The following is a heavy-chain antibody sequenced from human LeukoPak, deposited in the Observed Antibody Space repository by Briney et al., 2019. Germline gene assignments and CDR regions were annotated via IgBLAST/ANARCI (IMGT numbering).Heavy chain of an antibody. D-gene: IGHD6-6*01. CDR2: ISSSSSYI. CDR3: ARDPSIAARPYFDY. V-gene: IGHV3-21*01. CDR1: GFTFSSYS. Sequence: GGSLRLSCAASGFTFSSYSMNRVRQAPGKGLEWVSSISSSSSYIYYADSVKGRFTISRDNAKNSLYLQMNSLRAEDTAVYYCARDPSIAARPYFDYWGQGTLVTVSS. J-gene: IGHJ4*02.